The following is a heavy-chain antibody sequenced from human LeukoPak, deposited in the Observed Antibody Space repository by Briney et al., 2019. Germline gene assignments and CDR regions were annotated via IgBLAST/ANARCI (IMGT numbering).Heavy chain of an antibody. D-gene: IGHD3-22*01. Sequence: PGRSLRLSCAASGFTFSSYGMHWVRQAPRKGLEWVAVIWYDGSNKYYADSVKGRFTISRDNSKNTLYLQMNSLRAEDTAVYYCARDPGYYDSSGYVDYWGQGTLVTVSS. CDR3: ARDPGYYDSSGYVDY. CDR1: GFTFSSYG. V-gene: IGHV3-33*01. CDR2: IWYDGSNK. J-gene: IGHJ4*02.